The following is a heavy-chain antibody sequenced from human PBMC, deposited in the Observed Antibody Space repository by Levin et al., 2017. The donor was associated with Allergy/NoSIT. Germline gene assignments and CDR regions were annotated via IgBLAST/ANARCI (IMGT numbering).Heavy chain of an antibody. CDR1: GLTFSRDD. CDR3: AKKTSGYGYFDY. V-gene: IGHV3-30*18. CDR2: ISYDGSNK. Sequence: GGSLRLSCAASGLTFSRDDMHWIRQAPGKGLEWLARISYDGSNKDYINSVRGRFTVSRDNSKNRLYLQMNSLRPEDTAVYYCAKKTSGYGYFDYWGQGTLVTVSS. D-gene: IGHD5-12*01. J-gene: IGHJ4*02.